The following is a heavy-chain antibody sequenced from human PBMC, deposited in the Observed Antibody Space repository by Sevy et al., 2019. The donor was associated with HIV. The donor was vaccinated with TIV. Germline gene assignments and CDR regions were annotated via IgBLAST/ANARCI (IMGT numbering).Heavy chain of an antibody. Sequence: RGYLRLSCAASGFTFSSYAMSWVRQAPGKGLEGVSAISGRGGSTYYADSVKGRFTVSRDNSKNTLYLQMNSLRAEDTAVYYCAKGGRLYYGSGSSENWFDPWGQGTLVTVSS. CDR3: AKGGRLYYGSGSSENWFDP. CDR1: GFTFSSYA. V-gene: IGHV3-23*01. D-gene: IGHD3-10*01. CDR2: ISGRGGST. J-gene: IGHJ5*02.